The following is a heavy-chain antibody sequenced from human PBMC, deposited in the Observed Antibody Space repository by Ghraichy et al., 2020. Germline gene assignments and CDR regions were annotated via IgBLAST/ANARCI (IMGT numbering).Heavy chain of an antibody. J-gene: IGHJ1*01. V-gene: IGHV3-23*01. CDR3: AKDPSALCGGDCYSRYFQH. CDR1: GFTFSSYA. Sequence: GESLNISCAASGFTFSSYAMSWVRQASGKGLEWVSAISGSGGSTYYADSVKGRFTISRDNSKNTLYLQMNSLRAEDTAVYYCAKDPSALCGGDCYSRYFQHWGQGTLVTVSS. D-gene: IGHD2-21*02. CDR2: ISGSGGST.